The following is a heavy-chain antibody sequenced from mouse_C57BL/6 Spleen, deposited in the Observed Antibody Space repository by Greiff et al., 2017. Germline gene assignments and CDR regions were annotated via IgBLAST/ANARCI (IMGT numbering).Heavy chain of an antibody. CDR3: AREDYGSSQGY. J-gene: IGHJ2*01. Sequence: QVQLQQPGAELVKPGASVKMSCKASGYTFTSYWITWVKQRPGQGLEWIGDIYPGSGSTNYNEKFKSKATLTVDTSSSTAYMQLSSLTSEDAAVYYCAREDYGSSQGYWGQGTTLTVSS. CDR2: IYPGSGST. D-gene: IGHD1-1*01. V-gene: IGHV1-55*01. CDR1: GYTFTSYW.